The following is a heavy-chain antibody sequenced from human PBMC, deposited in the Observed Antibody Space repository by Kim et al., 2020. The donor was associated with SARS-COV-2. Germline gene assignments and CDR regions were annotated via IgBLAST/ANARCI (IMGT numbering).Heavy chain of an antibody. CDR1: GFTFTNYF. D-gene: IGHD6-19*01. CDR2: INPTGVFS. Sequence: ASVKVSCKASGFTFTNYFMHWVRQAPGQGLEWMGTINPTGVFSLFTQKYQGRVTISKDSSTSTVYMEVSSLRSEDTAVYYCAREDALISVPGKNFDYWGQGTLVTVSS. V-gene: IGHV1-46*01. J-gene: IGHJ4*02. CDR3: AREDALISVPGKNFDY.